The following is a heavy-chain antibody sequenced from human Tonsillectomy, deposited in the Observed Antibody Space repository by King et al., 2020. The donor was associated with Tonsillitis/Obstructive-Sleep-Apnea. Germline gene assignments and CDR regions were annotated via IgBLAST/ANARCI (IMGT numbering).Heavy chain of an antibody. D-gene: IGHD4-23*01. Sequence: VQLVESGGGLVQPGGSLRLSCAASGFTFSSNAMSWFRQDPGKGLEWVSAISGSGGSTYYADSVKGRFTISRDNSKNTLYLQMNSLRAEDTAVYYCAKDPGVVTPVWYFDLWGRGTLVTVSS. J-gene: IGHJ2*01. CDR3: AKDPGVVTPVWYFDL. V-gene: IGHV3-23*04. CDR1: GFTFSSNA. CDR2: ISGSGGST.